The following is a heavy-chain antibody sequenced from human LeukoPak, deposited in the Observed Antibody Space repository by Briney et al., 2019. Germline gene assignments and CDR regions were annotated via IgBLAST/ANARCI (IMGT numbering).Heavy chain of an antibody. Sequence: SETLSLTCTVSGGSISGYYWTWIRQPPGEGLEWIGYIFYTGNTNYNPFLSSRLTLSVDAPNNQFALTLRSVTAADTAIYYCARLGHCSGGSCYFSDWGLGALVTVAS. V-gene: IGHV4-59*08. J-gene: IGHJ4*02. D-gene: IGHD2-15*01. CDR2: IFYTGNT. CDR1: GGSISGYY. CDR3: ARLGHCSGGSCYFSD.